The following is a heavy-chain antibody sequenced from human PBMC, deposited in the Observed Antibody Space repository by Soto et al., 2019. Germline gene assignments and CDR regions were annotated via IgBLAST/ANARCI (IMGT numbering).Heavy chain of an antibody. J-gene: IGHJ4*01. CDR3: ARYNAASGTYYFEF. D-gene: IGHD6-13*01. CDR2: IYYSGIA. Sequence: PSETLSLTCTVSGVSISSSSYYWGWIRQPPGKGVEWIGSIYYSGIANYNPYLKSRVTISVDISKSQFSLRLTAVTAADTAFYYCARYNAASGTYYFEFWGHGALVTVSS. V-gene: IGHV4-39*07. CDR1: GVSISSSSYY.